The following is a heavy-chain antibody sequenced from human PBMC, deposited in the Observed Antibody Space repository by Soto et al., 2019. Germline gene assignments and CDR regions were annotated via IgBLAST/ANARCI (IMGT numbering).Heavy chain of an antibody. D-gene: IGHD5-18*01. CDR1: GFTFSSYA. CDR3: ARVMTDTAMVRSAYFDY. V-gene: IGHV3-30-3*01. CDR2: ISYDGSNK. Sequence: PGESLKISCAASGFTFSSYAMHWVRQAPGKGLEWVAVISYDGSNKYYADSVKGRFTISRDNSKNTLYLQMNSLRAEDTAVYYCARVMTDTAMVRSAYFDYWGQGTLVTVSS. J-gene: IGHJ4*02.